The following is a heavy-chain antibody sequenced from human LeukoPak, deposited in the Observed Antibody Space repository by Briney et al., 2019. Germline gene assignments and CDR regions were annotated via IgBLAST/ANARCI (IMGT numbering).Heavy chain of an antibody. J-gene: IGHJ4*02. Sequence: PSQTLSLTCTVSGGSISSYYWSWIRQPPGKGLELIANIYHTGSTNYNPSLSSRVPISIDTAKNQFSLKLTSVTAADTAVYYCARRGRNSSGWQDYLWGQGTLVTVSS. CDR2: IYHTGST. CDR3: ARRGRNSSGWQDYL. D-gene: IGHD6-25*01. V-gene: IGHV4-59*01. CDR1: GGSISSYY.